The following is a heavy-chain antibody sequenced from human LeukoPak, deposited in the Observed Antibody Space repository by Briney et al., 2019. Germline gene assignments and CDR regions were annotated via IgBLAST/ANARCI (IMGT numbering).Heavy chain of an antibody. CDR1: GGSIGFYF. CDR2: INGNGVT. Sequence: PSETLSLTCTVSGGSIGFYFWSWIRQSAGKGLEWIGRINGNGVTNYNPSLKSRVTMSVDTSKNQFSLKLSSVTSADTAVYYCASGRLGIFDYWGQGTLVTVSS. D-gene: IGHD7-27*01. J-gene: IGHJ4*02. CDR3: ASGRLGIFDY. V-gene: IGHV4-4*07.